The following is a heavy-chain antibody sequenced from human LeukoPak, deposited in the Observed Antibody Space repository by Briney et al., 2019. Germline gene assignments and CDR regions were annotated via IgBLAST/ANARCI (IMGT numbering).Heavy chain of an antibody. V-gene: IGHV3-23*01. CDR1: GLNFKFYA. D-gene: IGHD2-2*01. CDR2: ISGRGDSA. J-gene: IGHJ6*03. Sequence: GGSLTLSCAVSGLNFKFYAMSWVRQAPGKGLEWVSGISGRGDSADYADSVKGRFTISRDNSKNTLYLQMNSLRAEDTAVYYCAALVVPAAILDWYYYYMDVWGKGTTVTISS. CDR3: AALVVPAAILDWYYYYMDV.